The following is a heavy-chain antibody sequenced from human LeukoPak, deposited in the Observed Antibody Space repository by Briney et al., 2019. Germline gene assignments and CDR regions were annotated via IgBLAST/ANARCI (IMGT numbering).Heavy chain of an antibody. Sequence: GGSLRLSCAASGFTFSSYSMNWVRQAPGKGLEWVSSISSSSSYIYYADSVKGRFTISRDDAKNSLYLQMNSLRAEDTAVYYCARDPNPGSWYGGDFDYWGQGTLVTVSS. CDR2: ISSSSSYI. CDR3: ARDPNPGSWYGGDFDY. J-gene: IGHJ4*02. V-gene: IGHV3-21*01. D-gene: IGHD6-13*01. CDR1: GFTFSSYS.